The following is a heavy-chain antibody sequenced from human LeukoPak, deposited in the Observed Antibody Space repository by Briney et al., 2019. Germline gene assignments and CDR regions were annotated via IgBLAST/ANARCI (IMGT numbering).Heavy chain of an antibody. Sequence: GGSLRLSCAASGFTFDDYTMHWVRQAPGKGLEWVSLISWDGGSTYYADSVKGRFTISRGNSKNSLYLQMNSLRTEDTALYYCAKDTSYSTANGMDVWGQGTTVTVSS. D-gene: IGHD5-18*01. CDR3: AKDTSYSTANGMDV. V-gene: IGHV3-43*01. J-gene: IGHJ6*02. CDR2: ISWDGGST. CDR1: GFTFDDYT.